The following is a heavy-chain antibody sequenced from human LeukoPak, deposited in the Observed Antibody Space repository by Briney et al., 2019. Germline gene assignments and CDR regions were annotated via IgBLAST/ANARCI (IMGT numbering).Heavy chain of an antibody. D-gene: IGHD2-2*01. V-gene: IGHV1-24*01. CDR2: IDPEDGET. Sequence: ASVKVSCKVSGSSLSKLSMVWVRQTHGEGLEWMGGIDPEDGETVYAQKFQDRVTMTEDTSTDTAYMELTSLRSEDSAVYYCAAYAGRLKYYYYYGLDVWGQGTTVTVPS. J-gene: IGHJ6*02. CDR1: GSSLSKLS. CDR3: AAYAGRLKYYYYYGLDV.